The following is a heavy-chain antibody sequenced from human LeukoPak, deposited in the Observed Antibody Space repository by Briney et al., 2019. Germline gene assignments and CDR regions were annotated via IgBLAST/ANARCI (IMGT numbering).Heavy chain of an antibody. CDR1: GFTVITHD. CDR3: ARGVEPLAANTLAY. V-gene: IGHV3-53*01. J-gene: IGHJ4*02. Sequence: GGSLRLSCAASGFTVITHDMTWVRQAPGKGLEWVSVLYSDGNTKYADSVQGRFTISRDDSKNTLYLEMNSLSPDDAAVYYCARGVEPLAANTLAYWGQGTLVTVSS. CDR2: LYSDGNT. D-gene: IGHD1-14*01.